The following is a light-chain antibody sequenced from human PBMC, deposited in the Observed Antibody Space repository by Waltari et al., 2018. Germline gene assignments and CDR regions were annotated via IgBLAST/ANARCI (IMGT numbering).Light chain of an antibody. CDR3: MQALQTPLT. CDR1: QSLLHSNGYCY. CDR2: LGS. V-gene: IGKV2-28*01. Sequence: DIVMTQSSLSLPVTPGEPASISCRSSQSLLHSNGYCYLDWYLQKPGQSPQLLIYLGSSPAARVPDRFSGSGSGTDFTLRISRVEAEDVGVYYGMQALQTPLTCGGVTKVEIK. J-gene: IGKJ4*01.